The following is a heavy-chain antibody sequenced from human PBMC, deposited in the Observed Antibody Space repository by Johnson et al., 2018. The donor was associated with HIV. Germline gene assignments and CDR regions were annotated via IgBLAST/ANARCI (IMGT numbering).Heavy chain of an antibody. D-gene: IGHD3-10*01. J-gene: IGHJ3*02. CDR1: GFTFSSYA. V-gene: IGHV3-30*04. CDR3: ARDLNRYYYGSVKAFDI. CDR2: ISYDRSNK. Sequence: QMQLVESGGGVVQPGRSLRLSCAASGFTFSSYAMHWVRQAPGKGLEGAAVISYDRSNKYYAEPVKGRFTISRDNSKNTLYLQMNSLSAEDTAVYYCARDLNRYYYGSVKAFDIWGQGTMVTVSS.